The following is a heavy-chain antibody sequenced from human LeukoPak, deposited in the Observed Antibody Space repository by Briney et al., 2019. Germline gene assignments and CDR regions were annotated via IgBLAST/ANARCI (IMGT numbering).Heavy chain of an antibody. J-gene: IGHJ6*03. CDR1: GYTFTSYG. V-gene: IGHV1-18*01. Sequence: ASVKVSCKASGYTFTSYGISWVRQAPGQGLEWMGWISPYNGNTNYAQKLQGRVTMTTDTSTSTAYMDLRSLRSDDTAVYYCARDRVPSSSLGSYMDVWGKGTTVTVSS. CDR2: ISPYNGNT. CDR3: ARDRVPSSSLGSYMDV. D-gene: IGHD6-13*01.